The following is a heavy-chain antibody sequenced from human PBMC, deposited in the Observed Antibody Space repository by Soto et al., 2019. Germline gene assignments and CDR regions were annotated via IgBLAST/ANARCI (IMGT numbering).Heavy chain of an antibody. J-gene: IGHJ6*03. CDR3: TRDDVHGSGGRCYGVPMDV. V-gene: IGHV3-66*01. Sequence: EVQLVESGGGLVQPGGSLRLSCAASGFTFSSKYMSWVRQAPGKGLEWVSLIKSGGSTYYSGYVKGRLTISRDTSENTLFLQMNSLRGEDTAVYYCTRDDVHGSGGRCYGVPMDVWGKGNTGTV. D-gene: IGHD2-15*01. CDR2: IKSGGST. CDR1: GFTFSSKY.